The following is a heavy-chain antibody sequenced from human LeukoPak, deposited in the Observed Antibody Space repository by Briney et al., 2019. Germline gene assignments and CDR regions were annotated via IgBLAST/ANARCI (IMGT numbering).Heavy chain of an antibody. Sequence: GGSLRLSCAASGFTFRNTWMTWVRQAPGKGPEWVGHIKSKADGGTTDYAASVNGRFNISRDDSENTLSLQMNSLKTEDTAVYFCTIENYYDSSGPIKHWGQGTLVTVSS. V-gene: IGHV3-15*01. CDR1: GFTFRNTW. CDR2: IKSKADGGTT. J-gene: IGHJ1*01. CDR3: TIENYYDSSGPIKH. D-gene: IGHD3-22*01.